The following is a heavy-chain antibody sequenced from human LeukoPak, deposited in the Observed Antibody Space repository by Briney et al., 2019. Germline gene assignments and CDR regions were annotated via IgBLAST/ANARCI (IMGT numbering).Heavy chain of an antibody. V-gene: IGHV3-7*01. D-gene: IGHD5-24*01. CDR2: IKRDGSQK. Sequence: PGGSLRLSCAAPGFSFSSNWMGWVRQAPGKGLEWVAHIKRDGSQKYYLDSVKGRFTISRDNAKNSLYLQMNSLRVEDTAVYYCAKDFEGRLQPLDYWGQGTLVTVSS. J-gene: IGHJ4*02. CDR1: GFSFSSNW. CDR3: AKDFEGRLQPLDY.